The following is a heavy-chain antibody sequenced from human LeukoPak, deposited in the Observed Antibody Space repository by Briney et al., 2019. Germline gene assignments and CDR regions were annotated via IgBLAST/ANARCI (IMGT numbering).Heavy chain of an antibody. CDR2: INHSGST. J-gene: IGHJ4*02. Sequence: SETLSLTCAVYGGSFSGYYWSWIRQPQGKGLEWIGEINHSGSTNYNPSLKSRVTISVDTSKNQFSLKLSSVTAADTAVYYCARGKWLRLYYFDYWGQGTLVTVSS. D-gene: IGHD5-12*01. CDR1: GGSFSGYY. V-gene: IGHV4-34*01. CDR3: ARGKWLRLYYFDY.